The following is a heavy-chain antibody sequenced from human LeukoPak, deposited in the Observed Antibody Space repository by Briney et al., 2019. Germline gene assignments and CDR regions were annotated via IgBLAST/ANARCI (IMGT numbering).Heavy chain of an antibody. D-gene: IGHD4-17*01. CDR3: ARGPTVTKGGYYFDY. V-gene: IGHV4-34*01. Sequence: PSETLSLTCDIYGGSFTGYYWSWIRQPPGKGLEWIGEINHSGTTNYNPSLKSRVTISVDTSKNQFSLKLSSVTAADTAVYYCARGPTVTKGGYYFDYWGQGTLVTVFS. CDR1: GGSFTGYY. CDR2: INHSGTT. J-gene: IGHJ4*02.